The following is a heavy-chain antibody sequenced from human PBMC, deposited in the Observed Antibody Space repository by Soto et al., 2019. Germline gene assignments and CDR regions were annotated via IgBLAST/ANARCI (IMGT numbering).Heavy chain of an antibody. D-gene: IGHD2-2*01. CDR1: GYTFTDYY. CDR2: INPNSGGT. CDR3: ARVIVVVPAGLVGMDV. Sequence: QVHLVQSGAEVKKPGASLKVSCKASGYTFTDYYLHWVRQAPGQGLEWMGWINPNSGGTNYAQKFQGRVTVTRDTSTSTAYMEVSRLRSDDTAVYYCARVIVVVPAGLVGMDVWGQGTTVTVSS. J-gene: IGHJ6*02. V-gene: IGHV1-2*02.